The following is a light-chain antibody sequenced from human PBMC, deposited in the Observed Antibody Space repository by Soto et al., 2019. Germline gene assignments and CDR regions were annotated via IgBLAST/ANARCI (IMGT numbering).Light chain of an antibody. J-gene: IGKJ4*01. CDR3: QQRSNWPST. V-gene: IGKV3-11*01. CDR2: DAS. Sequence: EIVLTQSPVTLSLSPGERATLSCRASQSVSSYLAWYQQKPGQAPRLLIYDASNRAPGIPARFSGSGSGTDFTLTIRRLEPEDFAVYYCQQRSNWPSTFGGGTKVEIK. CDR1: QSVSSY.